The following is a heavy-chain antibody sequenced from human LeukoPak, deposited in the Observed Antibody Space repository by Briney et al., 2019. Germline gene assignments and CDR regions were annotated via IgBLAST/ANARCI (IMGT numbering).Heavy chain of an antibody. CDR1: RFTFSSYR. J-gene: IGHJ6*03. CDR2: ISSSSGTI. V-gene: IGHV3-48*01. Sequence: GGSLRPSCAASRFTFSSYRMNWIRQAPGRGLEWVSYISSSSGTIYYADSVKGRFTISRDNAKNSLYLEMNSLRAEDTAVYYCARTNYMDVWGKGTTVTVSS. CDR3: ARTNYMDV.